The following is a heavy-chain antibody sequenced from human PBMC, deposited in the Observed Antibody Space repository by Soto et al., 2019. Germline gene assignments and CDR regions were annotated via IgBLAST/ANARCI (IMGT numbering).Heavy chain of an antibody. Sequence: SETLSLTCAVYGGSFSGYYWSWIRQPPGKGLEWIGEINHSGSTNYNPSLKSRVTISVDTSKNQFSLKLSSVTAADTAVYYCARSGKITIIGVVSPTRNWFDPWAQETLVTVS. CDR1: GGSFSGYY. CDR2: INHSGST. V-gene: IGHV4-34*01. D-gene: IGHD3-3*01. J-gene: IGHJ5*02. CDR3: ARSGKITIIGVVSPTRNWFDP.